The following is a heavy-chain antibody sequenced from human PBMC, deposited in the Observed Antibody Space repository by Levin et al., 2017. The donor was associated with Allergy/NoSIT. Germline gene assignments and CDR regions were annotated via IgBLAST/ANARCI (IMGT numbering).Heavy chain of an antibody. V-gene: IGHV1-69*04. Sequence: SVKDSCKASGGTFSSYAISWVRQAPGQGLEWMGRIIPILGIANYAQKFQGRVTITADKSTSTAYMELSSLRSEDTAVYYCARSPKPRPPFDAFDIWGQGTMVTVSS. J-gene: IGHJ3*02. CDR1: GGTFSSYA. CDR2: IIPILGIA. CDR3: ARSPKPRPPFDAFDI.